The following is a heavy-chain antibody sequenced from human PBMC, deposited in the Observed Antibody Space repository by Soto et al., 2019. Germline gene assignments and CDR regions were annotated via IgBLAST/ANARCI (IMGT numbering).Heavy chain of an antibody. Sequence: GVLRLSCAASGFTFSNAWMNWVRQAPGKGLEWVGRIKSKTDGGTTDYAAPVKGRFTISRDDSKNTLYLQMNSLKTEDTAVYYCTTSEDFDLPFDYWGQGTLVTVSS. CDR2: IKSKTDGGTT. CDR1: GFTFSNAW. CDR3: TTSEDFDLPFDY. D-gene: IGHD3-9*01. V-gene: IGHV3-15*07. J-gene: IGHJ4*02.